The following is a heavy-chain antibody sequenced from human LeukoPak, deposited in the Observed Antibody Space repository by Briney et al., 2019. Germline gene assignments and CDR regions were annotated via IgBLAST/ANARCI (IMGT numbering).Heavy chain of an antibody. CDR3: AAEDIVVVPAARGWFDP. Sequence: SETLSLTCTVSGGSISSYYWSWIRQPAWKGLEWIGRIYTSGSTNYNPSLKSRVTMSVDTSKNQFSLKLGSVTAADTAVYYCAAEDIVVVPAARGWFDPWGQGTLVTVSS. V-gene: IGHV4-4*07. D-gene: IGHD2-2*01. CDR2: IYTSGST. CDR1: GGSISSYY. J-gene: IGHJ5*02.